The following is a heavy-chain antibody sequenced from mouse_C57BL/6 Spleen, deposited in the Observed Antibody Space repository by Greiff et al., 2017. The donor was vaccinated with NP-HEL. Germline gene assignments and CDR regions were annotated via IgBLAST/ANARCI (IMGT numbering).Heavy chain of an antibody. CDR2: ISSGSSTI. V-gene: IGHV5-17*01. CDR1: GFTFSDYG. CDR3: ARAGGYDPSYYFDY. J-gene: IGHJ2*01. D-gene: IGHD2-2*01. Sequence: EVQLQESGGGLVKPGGSLKLSCAASGFTFSDYGMHWVRQAPEKGLEWVAYISSGSSTIYYADTVKGRFTISRDNAKNTLFLQMTSLRSEDTAMYYCARAGGYDPSYYFDYWGQGTTLTVSS.